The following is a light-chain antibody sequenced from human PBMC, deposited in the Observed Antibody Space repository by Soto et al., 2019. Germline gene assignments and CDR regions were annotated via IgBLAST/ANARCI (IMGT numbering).Light chain of an antibody. CDR1: QSVKSNY. CDR3: QHYDGSPRT. J-gene: IGKJ2*01. CDR2: GVF. Sequence: ETVLTQSPGTVSLSPGERATLSCRTSQSVKSNYLAWYQQKPGQAPRLLIYGVFNRATGIPDRFSGSGSGTDFTLTISGLEPEYSAVYYCQHYDGSPRTFGQGTKLEIK. V-gene: IGKV3-20*01.